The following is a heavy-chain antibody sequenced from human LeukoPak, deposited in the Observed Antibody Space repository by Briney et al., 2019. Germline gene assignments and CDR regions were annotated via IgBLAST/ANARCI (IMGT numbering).Heavy chain of an antibody. Sequence: SETLSLTCTVSGGSISSGGYYWSWIRQHPGKGLEWIGYIYYSGSTYYNPFLKSRVTISVDTSKNQFSLKLSSVTAADTAVYYCARDGGFCSGGSCPQYVFDIWGKGTMVTVFS. D-gene: IGHD2-15*01. CDR2: IYYSGST. CDR3: ARDGGFCSGGSCPQYVFDI. V-gene: IGHV4-31*03. J-gene: IGHJ3*02. CDR1: GGSISSGGYY.